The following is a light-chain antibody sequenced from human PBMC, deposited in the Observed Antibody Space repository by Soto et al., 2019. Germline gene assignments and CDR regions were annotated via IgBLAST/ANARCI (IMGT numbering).Light chain of an antibody. J-gene: IGKJ5*01. V-gene: IGKV1-16*02. CDR3: QQYNSYPIT. Sequence: DIQMTQSPSSLSASVGDRVTITCRASQGITNYVAWFQQKPGKAPTSLIYDASTLQSGVPPKFSGSGFGTDFPLTISSLQPEDFANYYCQQYNSYPITFGQGTRLEIK. CDR2: DAS. CDR1: QGITNY.